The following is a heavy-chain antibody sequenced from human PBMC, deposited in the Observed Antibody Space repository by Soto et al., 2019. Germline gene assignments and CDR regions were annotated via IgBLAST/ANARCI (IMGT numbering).Heavy chain of an antibody. CDR2: IDWDDDK. Sequence: SGPTLVNPTQTVTLTCTLSGISLTTSEWPVNLILQPPGKALEWLARIDWDDDKFYSRSLKTRLTISKDTSKNQVVLTMTNMQPVDTAKYYXARTVDTTMVTRDVFDVWGQGTMVTVSS. D-gene: IGHD5-18*01. CDR3: ARTVDTTMVTRDVFDV. J-gene: IGHJ3*01. CDR1: GISLTTSEWP. V-gene: IGHV2-70*04.